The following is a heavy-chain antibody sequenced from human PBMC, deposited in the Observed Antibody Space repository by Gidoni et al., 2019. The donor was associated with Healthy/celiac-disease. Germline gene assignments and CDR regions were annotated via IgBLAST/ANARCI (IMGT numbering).Heavy chain of an antibody. CDR2: IWYDGSNT. Sequence: VVQPGRSLRLHCAASGFPFSSYGMHWVRQSPGKGLEWVAVIWYDGSNTYYADSVKGRFTISRDNSKNTLYLQMNSLRAEDTAVYYCARDSYYYYYGMDVWGQGTTVTVSS. V-gene: IGHV3-33*01. CDR3: ARDSYYYYYGMDV. CDR1: GFPFSSYG. J-gene: IGHJ6*02.